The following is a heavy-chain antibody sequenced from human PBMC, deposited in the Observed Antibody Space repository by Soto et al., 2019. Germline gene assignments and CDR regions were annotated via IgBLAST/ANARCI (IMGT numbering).Heavy chain of an antibody. CDR1: GYTFTGYS. Sequence: GASVKVSCKASGYTFTGYSMHWVRQAPGQGLEWMGWINPNSGGTNYAQKLKGWVTMTRDTSISTAYMELSRLRSDDTAVYYCARDWGHYDILTGYYRQTYGMDVWGQGTTVTVSS. J-gene: IGHJ6*02. D-gene: IGHD3-9*01. V-gene: IGHV1-2*04. CDR3: ARDWGHYDILTGYYRQTYGMDV. CDR2: INPNSGGT.